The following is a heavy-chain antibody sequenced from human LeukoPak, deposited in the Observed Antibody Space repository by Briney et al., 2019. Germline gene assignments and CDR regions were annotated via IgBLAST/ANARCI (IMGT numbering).Heavy chain of an antibody. J-gene: IGHJ4*02. CDR1: GGASSGYY. V-gene: IGHV4-34*01. CDR3: ARTRDGYLRY. CDR2: IDHRGST. Sequence: SETLSLTCAAYGGASSGYYCTWIRQPPGKGLEWIGEIDHRGSTHYNPSLQSRVTISINTSKNQFSLKVSSVTAADTALYYCARTRDGYLRYWSQGSLVTVSS. D-gene: IGHD5-24*01.